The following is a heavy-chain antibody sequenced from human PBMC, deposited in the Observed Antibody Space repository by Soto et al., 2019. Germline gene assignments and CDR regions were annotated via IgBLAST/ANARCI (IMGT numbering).Heavy chain of an antibody. J-gene: IGHJ4*02. V-gene: IGHV1-69*12. CDR3: ARDLGSGYDPGDY. CDR2: IIPIIGTR. D-gene: IGHD5-12*01. CDR1: GGTFSIYA. Sequence: QVQLVQSGAEVKKPGSSVKVSCKASGGTFSIYAVSWVRQAPGQGLEWMGGIIPIIGTRNYAQRFQGRITLTGDESTSTAYMELSSLKSEDTAVYYRARDLGSGYDPGDYWGQGTLVTVSS.